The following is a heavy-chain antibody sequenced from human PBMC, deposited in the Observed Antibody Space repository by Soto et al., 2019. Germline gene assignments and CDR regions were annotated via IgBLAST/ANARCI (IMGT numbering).Heavy chain of an antibody. CDR1: GGTFNSYG. CDR2: IMPLYGTV. D-gene: IGHD3-10*01. J-gene: IGHJ4*02. Sequence: QDHLAQSGAEVKKPGSSVTVSCKASGGTFNSYGIRWVRQAPGQGLNWMGVIMPLYGTVNYAQKFQGRVTITADKSTSTAYMDLRSLRSDDTAVYYCARVRVIRGVIPSRFGLWGLGTLVTVSS. CDR3: ARVRVIRGVIPSRFGL. V-gene: IGHV1-69*06.